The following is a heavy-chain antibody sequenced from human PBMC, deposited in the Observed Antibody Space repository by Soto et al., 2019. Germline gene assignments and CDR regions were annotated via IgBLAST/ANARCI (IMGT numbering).Heavy chain of an antibody. J-gene: IGHJ6*02. CDR3: AKGRGYYYYGMDV. Sequence: SGGSLRLSCAASGFSCSRYGRHWVRQAPGKGLAWVAVISYDGSNKYYADCVEVRFTISRDKSQNTLYLQMNSLRAEDTAVYYCAKGRGYYYYGMDVWGQGTTVTVSS. CDR1: GFSCSRYG. CDR2: ISYDGSNK. V-gene: IGHV3-30*18.